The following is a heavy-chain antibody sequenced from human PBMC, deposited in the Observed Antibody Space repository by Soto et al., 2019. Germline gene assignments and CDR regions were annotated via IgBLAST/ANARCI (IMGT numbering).Heavy chain of an antibody. CDR2: IYNSGTT. J-gene: IGHJ3*02. CDR1: GASISNHY. Sequence: PSETLSLTCTFSGASISNHYLNWIRQPPGKGLEWIGYIYNSGTTNYNPSLKSRVTISADTSKNQFSLKLTSVTAADTAVYFCGKDPNTGVVGIWGQGTMVTVPS. CDR3: GKDPNTGVVGI. V-gene: IGHV4-59*11. D-gene: IGHD3-3*01.